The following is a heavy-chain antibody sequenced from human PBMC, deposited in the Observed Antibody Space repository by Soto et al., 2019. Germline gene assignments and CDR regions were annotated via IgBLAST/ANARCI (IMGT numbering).Heavy chain of an antibody. V-gene: IGHV1-3*01. J-gene: IGHJ4*02. CDR1: GYTFTSYA. CDR3: ARVGDYGDYFDY. CDR2: INAGNGNT. D-gene: IGHD4-17*01. Sequence: ASVKVSCKASGYTFTSYAMHLVRQAPGQRLEWMGWINAGNGNTKYSQKFQGRVTITRDTSASTAYMELSSLRSEDTAVYYCARVGDYGDYFDYWGQGTLVTVSS.